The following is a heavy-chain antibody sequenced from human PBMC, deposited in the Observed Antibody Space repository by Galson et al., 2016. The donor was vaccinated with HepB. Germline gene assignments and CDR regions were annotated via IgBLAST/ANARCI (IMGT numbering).Heavy chain of an antibody. J-gene: IGHJ4*02. CDR1: GGSISGHF. CDR3: ARGRVVYY. CDR2: IYYSGDT. Sequence: SETLSLTCNVSGGSISGHFWSWIRQPPGRGLEWIGFIYYSGDTNYNPSLKSRVTISLDTSKNQFSLRLSSVTAADTAVYYCARGRVVYYWGQGTLVTVSS. V-gene: IGHV4-59*11. D-gene: IGHD2-15*01.